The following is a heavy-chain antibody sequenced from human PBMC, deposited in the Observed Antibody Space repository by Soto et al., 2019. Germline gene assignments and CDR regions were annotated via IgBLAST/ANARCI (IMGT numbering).Heavy chain of an antibody. V-gene: IGHV3-30*18. CDR2: ISYDGTNK. J-gene: IGHJ4*02. CDR1: GFAFNTLG. D-gene: IGHD3-10*01. Sequence: QVQLVESGGGVVQAGRSLRLSCAASGFAFNTLGMHWVRQAPGKGLEWVAVISYDGTNKYYADSVEGRFTISRDNSKTTLYLEVNSLRGEDTSVYYCAKELQRGVASLDYWGQGTLVTVSS. CDR3: AKELQRGVASLDY.